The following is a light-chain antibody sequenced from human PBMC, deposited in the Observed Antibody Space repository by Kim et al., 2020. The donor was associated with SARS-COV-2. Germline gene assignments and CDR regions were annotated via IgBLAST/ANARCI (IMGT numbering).Light chain of an antibody. CDR3: QVWDSSTWV. V-gene: IGLV3-9*01. CDR1: NNGSKN. J-gene: IGLJ3*02. Sequence: SVALGQTARITCGGNNNGSKNVLWYQQKPGQAPVLVIYRDSNRPSGIPERFSGSHSGNTATLTISRAQAGDEADYYCQVWDSSTWVFGGGTQLTVL. CDR2: RDS.